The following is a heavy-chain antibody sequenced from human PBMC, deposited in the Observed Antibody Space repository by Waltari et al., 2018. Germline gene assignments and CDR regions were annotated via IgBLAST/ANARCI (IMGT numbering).Heavy chain of an antibody. CDR1: GFPFRSYT. CDR3: AREWGVMVGTAGFYFDY. Sequence: EVQLVGSGGGLVKPGGSLRLSCAASGFPFRSYTMNWVRQDPGNVLDVVSAMSSGTSYIYYAAPVKGRFTISRDNAKNSLYRQMNSLRVEDTVVYYCAREWGVMVGTAGFYFDYWGQGALVTVSS. J-gene: IGHJ4*02. D-gene: IGHD2-15*01. V-gene: IGHV3-21*01. CDR2: MSSGTSYI.